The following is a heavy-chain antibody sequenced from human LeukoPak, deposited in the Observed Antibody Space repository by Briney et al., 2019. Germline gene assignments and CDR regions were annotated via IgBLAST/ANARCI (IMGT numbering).Heavy chain of an antibody. CDR3: ARDTYDSSGYYAHLDY. CDR1: GFSFSSYW. D-gene: IGHD3-22*01. J-gene: IGHJ4*02. V-gene: IGHV3-7*01. Sequence: YPGGSLRLSCAASGFSFSSYWMNWVRQAPGKGLEWVANIKQDGSEKYYVDSVKGRFTISRDNAKNSLYLQMSSLRAEDTAVYYCARDTYDSSGYYAHLDYWGQGTLVTVSS. CDR2: IKQDGSEK.